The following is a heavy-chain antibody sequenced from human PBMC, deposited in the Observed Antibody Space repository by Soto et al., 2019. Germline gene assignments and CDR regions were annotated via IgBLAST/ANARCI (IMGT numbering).Heavy chain of an antibody. CDR1: GGSISRYY. CDR3: AKDRVAANGTRFDP. V-gene: IGHV4-59*01. J-gene: IGHJ5*02. Sequence: QAQLQESGPGLVKPSETLSLSCTVSGGSISRYYWSWIRQPPGKGLEWIGYIYYYGNTNYNPSLTSRVTISVDTSKNQFSLKLSSVTAADTTVYYCAKDRVAANGTRFDPWGQGTLVTVSS. D-gene: IGHD6-13*01. CDR2: IYYYGNT.